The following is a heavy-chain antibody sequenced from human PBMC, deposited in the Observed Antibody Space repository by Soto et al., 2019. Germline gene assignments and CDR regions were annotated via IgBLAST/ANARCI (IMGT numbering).Heavy chain of an antibody. V-gene: IGHV3-30-3*01. CDR3: ARNGVLDY. Sequence: QVQLVESGGGVVQPGRSLRLSCTSSGFTFSDLAMHWVRQAPGKGLEWVAVISYDGSQRYYADSVRGRFTISRDNSKNTLFLHMDSLRPDDTAVYYCARNGVLDYWGLGTLVTVSS. CDR1: GFTFSDLA. CDR2: ISYDGSQR. D-gene: IGHD2-8*01. J-gene: IGHJ4*02.